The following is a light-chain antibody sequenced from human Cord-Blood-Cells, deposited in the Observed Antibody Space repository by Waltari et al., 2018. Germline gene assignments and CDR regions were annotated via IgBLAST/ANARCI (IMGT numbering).Light chain of an antibody. CDR2: DGS. CDR1: SSEVGGYNY. Sequence: QSALTQPASVSGSPGQSITISCTGTSSEVGGYNYVSWYQQHPGKAPKLMIYDGSNRPSGVSNLFSGSKSGNTASLTISGLQAEDEADYYCSSYTSSSTLVFGGGTKLTVL. V-gene: IGLV2-14*01. CDR3: SSYTSSSTLV. J-gene: IGLJ2*01.